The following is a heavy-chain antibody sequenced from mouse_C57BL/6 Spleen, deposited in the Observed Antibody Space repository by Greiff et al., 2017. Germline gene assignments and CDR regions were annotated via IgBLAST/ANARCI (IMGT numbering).Heavy chain of an antibody. CDR1: GYTFTSYW. V-gene: IGHV1-52*01. D-gene: IGHD1-1*01. Sequence: VQLQQPGAELVRPGSSVKLSRKASGYTFTSYWMHWVKQRPIQGLEWIGNIDPSDSETHYNQKFKDKATLTVDKSSSTAYMQLSSLTSEDSAVYYCARVDYYGSSLYYFDYWGQGTTLTVSS. CDR2: IDPSDSET. CDR3: ARVDYYGSSLYYFDY. J-gene: IGHJ2*01.